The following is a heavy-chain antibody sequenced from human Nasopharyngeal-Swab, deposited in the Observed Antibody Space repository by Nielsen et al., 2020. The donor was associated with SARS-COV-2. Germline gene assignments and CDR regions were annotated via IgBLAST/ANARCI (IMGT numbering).Heavy chain of an antibody. CDR1: GFTFSSYE. D-gene: IGHD3-22*01. V-gene: IGHV3-48*03. Sequence: GESLKISCAASGFTFSSYEMNWVRQAPGKGLEWVSYISSSGSTIYYADSVKGRFTISRDNAKNSLYLQMNSLRAEDTAVYYCAREERTPMIVVVIAYAFGIWGQGTMVTVSS. CDR3: AREERTPMIVVVIAYAFGI. J-gene: IGHJ3*02. CDR2: ISSSGSTI.